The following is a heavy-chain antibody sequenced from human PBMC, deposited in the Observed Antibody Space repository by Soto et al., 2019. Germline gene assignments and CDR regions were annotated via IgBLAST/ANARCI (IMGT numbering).Heavy chain of an antibody. CDR2: ISPSGDTI. D-gene: IGHD2-15*01. CDR3: ARGMGYQVDFDH. Sequence: HPGGSLRLSCAASGFTYSTSGMNWVRQAPGKGLEWVSSISPSGDTIYYADSVKGRFTISRDNAKSSLYLQMDSLRAEDTAVYYCARGMGYQVDFDHWGQGTLVTVS. V-gene: IGHV3-48*04. CDR1: GFTYSTSG. J-gene: IGHJ4*02.